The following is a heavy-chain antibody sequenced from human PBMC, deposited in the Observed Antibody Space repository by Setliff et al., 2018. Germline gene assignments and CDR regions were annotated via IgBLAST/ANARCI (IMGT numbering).Heavy chain of an antibody. Sequence: SETLSLTCTVSGGSISPYFWSWIRQPPGKGLEWIGYIYHNGNTNFNPSLKSRVNMSVDTSKNQFVLNLKAVTAADAAVYYCARDRTAYSYGLDVWGQGATVTVSS. CDR3: ARDRTAYSYGLDV. D-gene: IGHD5-18*01. J-gene: IGHJ6*02. CDR1: GGSISPYF. V-gene: IGHV4-59*01. CDR2: IYHNGNT.